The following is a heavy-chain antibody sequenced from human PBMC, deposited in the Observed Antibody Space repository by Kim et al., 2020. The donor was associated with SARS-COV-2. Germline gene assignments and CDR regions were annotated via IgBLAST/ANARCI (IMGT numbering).Heavy chain of an antibody. V-gene: IGHV3-64*01. CDR3: ARVSSPGTTVFELYYYYYGMDV. CDR1: GFTFSSYA. Sequence: GGSLRLSCAASGFTFSSYAMHWVRQAPGKGLEYVSAISSNGGSTYYANSVKGRFTISRDNSKNTLYLQMGSLRAEDMAVYYCARVSSPGTTVFELYYYYYGMDVWGQGTTVTVSS. J-gene: IGHJ6*02. D-gene: IGHD1-1*01. CDR2: ISSNGGST.